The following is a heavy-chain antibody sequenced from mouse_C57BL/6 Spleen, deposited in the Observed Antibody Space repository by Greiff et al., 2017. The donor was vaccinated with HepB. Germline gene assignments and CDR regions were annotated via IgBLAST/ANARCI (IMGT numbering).Heavy chain of an antibody. Sequence: QVQLQQPGAELVMPGASVKLSCKASGYTFTSYWMHWVKQRPGQGLEWIGEIDPSDSYTNYNQKFKGKSTLTVDKSSSTAYMQLSSLTSEDSAVYYCARSTGTGPDYWGQGTTLTVSS. CDR2: IDPSDSYT. J-gene: IGHJ2*01. CDR1: GYTFTSYW. D-gene: IGHD4-1*02. CDR3: ARSTGTGPDY. V-gene: IGHV1-69*01.